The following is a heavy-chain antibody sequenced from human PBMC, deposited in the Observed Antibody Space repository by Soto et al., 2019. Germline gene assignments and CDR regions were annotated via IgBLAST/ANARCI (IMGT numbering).Heavy chain of an antibody. Sequence: QVQLVQSGAEVKKPGSSVKVSCKASGGNFINYAISWVRQAPGQGREWMGGINPIFGAANCAQKFQGRVTITADESTNTAYMELSSLRYEDTALYYCARGWSYASLTAFSYWGQGTLVAVSS. J-gene: IGHJ4*02. CDR1: GGNFINYA. V-gene: IGHV1-69*01. D-gene: IGHD3-9*01. CDR3: ARGWSYASLTAFSY. CDR2: INPIFGAA.